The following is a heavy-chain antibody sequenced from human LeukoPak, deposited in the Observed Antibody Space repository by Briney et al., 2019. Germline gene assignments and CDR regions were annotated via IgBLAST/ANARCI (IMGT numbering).Heavy chain of an antibody. CDR1: GYTLTELS. J-gene: IGHJ5*02. Sequence: ASVKVSCKVSGYTLTELSMHWVRQAPGKGLEWMGGFDPEDGGTIYAQKFQGRVTMTEDTSTDTAYMELSSLRSEDTAVYYCATVVPAANSWFDPWGQGTLVTVSS. CDR3: ATVVPAANSWFDP. D-gene: IGHD2-2*01. CDR2: FDPEDGGT. V-gene: IGHV1-24*01.